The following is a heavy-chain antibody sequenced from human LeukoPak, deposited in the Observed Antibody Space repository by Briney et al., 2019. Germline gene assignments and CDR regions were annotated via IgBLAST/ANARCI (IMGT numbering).Heavy chain of an antibody. J-gene: IGHJ4*02. V-gene: IGHV1-8*02. CDR3: TRSGFGAGVRFDF. CDR2: MNPNSGDT. Sequence: ASVKVSCKASGGTFSSYAISWVRQAAGQGLEWMGWMNPNSGDTDYVQEFKGRVTMTRDTSISTAYMELSSLTYEDSAVYYCTRSGFGAGVRFDFWGQGTPVTVSS. CDR1: GGTFSSYA. D-gene: IGHD3-3*01.